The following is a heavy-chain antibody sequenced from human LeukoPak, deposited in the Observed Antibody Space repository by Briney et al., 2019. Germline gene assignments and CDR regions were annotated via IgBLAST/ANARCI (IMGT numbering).Heavy chain of an antibody. CDR2: ISAYNGNT. D-gene: IGHD3-10*01. J-gene: IGHJ6*03. V-gene: IGHV1-18*01. Sequence: GASVKVSCKASGYTFTSYGISWVRQAPGQGLEWMGWISAYNGNTNYAQKLQGRVTMTTDTSTSTAYMELRSLRSDDAAVYYCARDYQEGYYGSGRSYYYYMDVWGKGTTVTISS. CDR3: ARDYQEGYYGSGRSYYYYMDV. CDR1: GYTFTSYG.